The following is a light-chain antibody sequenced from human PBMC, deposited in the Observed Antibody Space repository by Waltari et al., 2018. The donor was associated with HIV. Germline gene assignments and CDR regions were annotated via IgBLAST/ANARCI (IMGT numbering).Light chain of an antibody. CDR3: GTWDSSLSAVL. J-gene: IGLJ2*01. CDR1: NSNIGNNY. CDR2: DNK. Sequence: QSVLTQPPSVSAAPGQKVTISCSGSNSNIGNNYVSWYQQLPGTAPKLLIYDNKRRPSGIPYRFSGSKSGTSATLGITGLQTGDEADYYCGTWDSSLSAVLFGGGTQLTVL. V-gene: IGLV1-51*01.